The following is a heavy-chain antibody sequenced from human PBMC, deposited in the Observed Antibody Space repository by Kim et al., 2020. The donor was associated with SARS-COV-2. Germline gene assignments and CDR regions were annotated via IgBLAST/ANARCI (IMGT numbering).Heavy chain of an antibody. D-gene: IGHD3-10*01. V-gene: IGHV4-31*02. J-gene: IGHJ3*02. CDR2: T. CDR3: ARYEVLDAFDI. Sequence: TYYNPSLKSRVTISVDTSKNQFSRKLSSVTAADTAVYYCARYEVLDAFDIWGQGTMVTVSS.